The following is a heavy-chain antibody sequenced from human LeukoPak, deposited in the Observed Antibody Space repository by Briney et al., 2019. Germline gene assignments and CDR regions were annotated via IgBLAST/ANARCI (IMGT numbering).Heavy chain of an antibody. CDR1: GDSISSYY. D-gene: IGHD6-19*01. J-gene: IGHJ4*02. Sequence: SETLSLTCIVSGDSISSYYWSWIRQPPGKGLEWIGYISYSGCTNYNPSLKSRVTISVDTSKNQFSLNLTSVTAADTAMYYCARWSLHSSGWYFDYWGQGTLVTVSS. CDR3: ARWSLHSSGWYFDY. V-gene: IGHV4-59*01. CDR2: ISYSGCT.